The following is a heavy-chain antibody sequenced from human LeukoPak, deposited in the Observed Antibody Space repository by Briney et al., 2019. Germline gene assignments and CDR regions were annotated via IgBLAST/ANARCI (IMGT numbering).Heavy chain of an antibody. CDR3: ARVGGYSSYANFDY. D-gene: IGHD5-12*01. CDR2: IYSSGST. Sequence: SETLSLICTVSGGSINSFYWTWIRQPAGKGLEWIGRIYSSGSTNFNPSLKSRVTMSVDTSKNQFSLRLSSVTAADTAVYYCARVGGYSSYANFDYWGQGALVTVSS. V-gene: IGHV4-4*07. J-gene: IGHJ4*02. CDR1: GGSINSFY.